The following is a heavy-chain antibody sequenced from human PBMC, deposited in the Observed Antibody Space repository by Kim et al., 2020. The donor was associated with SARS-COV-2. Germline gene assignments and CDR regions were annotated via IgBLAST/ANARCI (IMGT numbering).Heavy chain of an antibody. Sequence: SETLSLTCTVSGGSISSGGYYWSWIRQHPGKGLEWIGYIYYSGSTYYNPSLESRVTISVDTSKNQFSLKLSSVTAADTAVYYCARDKYYYDSSGYWINDAFDIWGQGTMVTVSS. CDR2: IYYSGST. D-gene: IGHD3-22*01. J-gene: IGHJ3*02. CDR3: ARDKYYYDSSGYWINDAFDI. CDR1: GGSISSGGYY. V-gene: IGHV4-31*03.